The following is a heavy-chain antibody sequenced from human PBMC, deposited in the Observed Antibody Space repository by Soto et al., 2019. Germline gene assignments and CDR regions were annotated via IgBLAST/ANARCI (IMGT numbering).Heavy chain of an antibody. CDR2: IYHSGST. Sequence: SETLSLTCAVSGGSISSGGYSWSWIRQPPGKGLEWIGYIYHSGSTYYNPSLKSRVTISVDRSKNQFSLKLSSVTAADTAVYYCARQANWFDPWGQGTLVTVSS. J-gene: IGHJ5*02. CDR3: ARQANWFDP. CDR1: GGSISSGGYS. V-gene: IGHV4-30-2*01.